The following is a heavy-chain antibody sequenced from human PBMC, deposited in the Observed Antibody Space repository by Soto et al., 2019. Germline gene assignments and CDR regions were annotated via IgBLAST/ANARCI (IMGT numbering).Heavy chain of an antibody. J-gene: IGHJ5*02. V-gene: IGHV1-2*04. CDR2: INPNSGGT. Sequence: GASVKVSCKASGYTFTGYYMHWVRQAPGQGLEWMGWINPNSGGTNYAQKFQGWVTMTRDTSISTAYMELSRLRSDDTAVYYCARSSCSGGSCSPYNWFDPWGQGTLVTVSS. D-gene: IGHD2-15*01. CDR3: ARSSCSGGSCSPYNWFDP. CDR1: GYTFTGYY.